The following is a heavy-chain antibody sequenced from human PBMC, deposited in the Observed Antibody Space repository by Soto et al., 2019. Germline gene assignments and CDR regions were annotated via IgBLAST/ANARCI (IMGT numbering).Heavy chain of an antibody. Sequence: ASVKVSCKASGYTFTNNDVSWVRQATGQGLEWMGWMNPGGGDTGYAQKFQGRVTMTRDISIATAYMELTSLTSEDTAIYYCARMESFGSLNWFDPWGQGTLVTVSS. CDR3: ARMESFGSLNWFDP. V-gene: IGHV1-8*01. CDR1: GYTFTNND. CDR2: MNPGGGDT. J-gene: IGHJ5*02. D-gene: IGHD5-18*01.